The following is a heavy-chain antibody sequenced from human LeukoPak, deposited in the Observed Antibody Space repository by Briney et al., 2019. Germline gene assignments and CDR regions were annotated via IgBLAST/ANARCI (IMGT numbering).Heavy chain of an antibody. V-gene: IGHV3-23*01. D-gene: IGHD3-22*01. CDR1: GFTFSSYG. CDR2: ISGSGGST. CDR3: ARSPRLITMIVVVISLRPHPDY. Sequence: GGSLRLSCAASGFTFSSYGMHWVRQAPGKGLEWVSAISGSGGSTYYADSVKGRFTISRDNSKNTLYLQMNSLRAEDTAVYYCARSPRLITMIVVVISLRPHPDYWGQGTLVTVSP. J-gene: IGHJ4*02.